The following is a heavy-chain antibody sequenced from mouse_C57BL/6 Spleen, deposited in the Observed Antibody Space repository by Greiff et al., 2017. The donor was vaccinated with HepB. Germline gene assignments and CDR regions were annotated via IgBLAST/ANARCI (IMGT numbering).Heavy chain of an antibody. V-gene: IGHV1-61*01. Sequence: QVQLQQPGAELVRPGSSVKLSCKASGYTFTSYWMDWVKQRPGQGLEWIGNIYPSDSETHYNQKFKDKATLTVDKSSSTAYMQLSSLTSEDSAVYYCARGGYRAMDYWGQGTSVTVSS. CDR2: IYPSDSET. CDR3: ARGGYRAMDY. J-gene: IGHJ4*01. D-gene: IGHD3-1*01. CDR1: GYTFTSYW.